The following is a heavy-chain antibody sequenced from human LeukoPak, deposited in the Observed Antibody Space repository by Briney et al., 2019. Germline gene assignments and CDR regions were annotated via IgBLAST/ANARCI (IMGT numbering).Heavy chain of an antibody. V-gene: IGHV4-4*07. CDR2: IYTSGST. J-gene: IGHJ4*02. CDR3: AGQSCSGGSCYSSSPVDY. Sequence: SETLSLTCTVSGGSISSYYWSWIRQPAGKGLEWIGRIYTSGSTNYNPSLKSRVTMSVDTSKNQFSLKLSSVTAADTAVYYCAGQSCSGGSCYSSSPVDYWGQGTLVTVSS. D-gene: IGHD2-15*01. CDR1: GGSISSYY.